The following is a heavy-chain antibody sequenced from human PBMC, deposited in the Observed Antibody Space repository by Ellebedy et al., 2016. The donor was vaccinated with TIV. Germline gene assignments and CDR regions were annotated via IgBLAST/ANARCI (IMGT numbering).Heavy chain of an antibody. CDR1: GYSFTSYW. CDR3: AASPKKYYYGSGSYYIGAGYFDY. V-gene: IGHV5-51*01. J-gene: IGHJ4*01. Sequence: GESLKISCKGSGYSFTSYWIGWVRQMPGKGLEWMGIIYPGDSDTRYSPSFQGQVTISADKSISTAYLQWSSLKASDTAMYYCAASPKKYYYGSGSYYIGAGYFDYWGQGTLVTVSS. D-gene: IGHD3-10*01. CDR2: IYPGDSDT.